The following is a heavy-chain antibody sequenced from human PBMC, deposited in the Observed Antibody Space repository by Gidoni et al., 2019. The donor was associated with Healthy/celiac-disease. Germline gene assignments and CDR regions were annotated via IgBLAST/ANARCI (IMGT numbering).Heavy chain of an antibody. Sequence: ELPLLESGGGFVQPGGSLRLSCAASGFPVSSYAMSWVRQAPGKGLEWVSAISGSGGSTYYADSVKGRFTISRDNSKNTLYLQMNSLRAEDTAVYYCAKSVAGILDYFDYWGQGTLVTVSS. CDR1: GFPVSSYA. V-gene: IGHV3-23*01. D-gene: IGHD6-19*01. CDR3: AKSVAGILDYFDY. CDR2: ISGSGGST. J-gene: IGHJ4*02.